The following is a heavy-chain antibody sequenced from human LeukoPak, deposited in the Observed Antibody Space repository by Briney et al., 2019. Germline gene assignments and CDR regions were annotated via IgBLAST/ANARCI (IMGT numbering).Heavy chain of an antibody. D-gene: IGHD3-22*01. CDR1: GYTFTSYD. J-gene: IGHJ4*02. CDR2: MNPNSGKT. CDR3: ARGQKGRRVNTLYYFDY. V-gene: IGHV1-8*01. Sequence: GASVKVSCKASGYTFTSYDINWVRQATGQGLEWMGWMNPNSGKTDYAQKFQGRVTMTRNTSISTAYMELSSLRSEDTAVYYCARGQKGRRVNTLYYFDYWGQGTLVTVSS.